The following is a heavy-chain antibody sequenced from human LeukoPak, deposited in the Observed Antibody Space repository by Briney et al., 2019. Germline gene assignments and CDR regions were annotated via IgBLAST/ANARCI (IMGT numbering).Heavy chain of an antibody. Sequence: GGSLRLSCAASGFTFSNYAMHWVRQAPGKGLERVAVISSDGSNKYYADSVKGRFTISRDNSKNTLYLQMNSLRAEDTAVYSCASHYDTSGYHYFDFWGQGTLVTVSS. D-gene: IGHD3-22*01. CDR1: GFTFSNYA. CDR3: ASHYDTSGYHYFDF. CDR2: ISSDGSNK. V-gene: IGHV3-30-3*01. J-gene: IGHJ4*02.